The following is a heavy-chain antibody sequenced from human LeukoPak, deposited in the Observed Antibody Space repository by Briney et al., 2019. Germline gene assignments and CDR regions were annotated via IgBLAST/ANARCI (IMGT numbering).Heavy chain of an antibody. J-gene: IGHJ4*02. CDR3: ATSQCGSDCYLAGDY. CDR1: GGSISSSSYY. CDR2: IYYSGTT. D-gene: IGHD2-21*02. Sequence: TSETLSLTCTVSGGSISSSSYYWGWIRQPPGKGLEWIGSIYYSGTTYYNSSLKSRVTISVDTSKNQFSLNLNSVTAADTAVYYCATSQCGSDCYLAGDYWGQGTLVTVSS. V-gene: IGHV4-39*07.